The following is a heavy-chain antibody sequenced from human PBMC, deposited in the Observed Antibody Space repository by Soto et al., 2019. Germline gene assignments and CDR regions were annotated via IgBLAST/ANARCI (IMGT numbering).Heavy chain of an antibody. CDR2: ISGSGGST. D-gene: IGHD3-9*01. CDR3: AKVSLLRYFDWFDSRRDAFDI. CDR1: GFIFSSYA. Sequence: GGSLRLSCAASGFIFSSYAMTWVRQAPGKGLEWVSAISGSGGSTYYADSVKGRLTISRDNSKNTLYLQMNSLRAEDTAVYYCAKVSLLRYFDWFDSRRDAFDIWGQGTMVTVSS. V-gene: IGHV3-23*01. J-gene: IGHJ3*02.